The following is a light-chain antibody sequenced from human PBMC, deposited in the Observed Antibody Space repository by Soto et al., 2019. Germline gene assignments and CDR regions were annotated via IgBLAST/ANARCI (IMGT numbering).Light chain of an antibody. J-gene: IGKJ2*01. V-gene: IGKV3-20*01. CDR3: QQYVTSPFT. Sequence: ESVLRQSPGTLTLSPGERATLSCRASQSVSSGYLAWYQQKPGQAPRLLIYAASSRATGIPDRFSGSGSGTDFTLTISRLEPEDFAVYWCQQYVTSPFTFGQGTKLEI. CDR2: AAS. CDR1: QSVSSGY.